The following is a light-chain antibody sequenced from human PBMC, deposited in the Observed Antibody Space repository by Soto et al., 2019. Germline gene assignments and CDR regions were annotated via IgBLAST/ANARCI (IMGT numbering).Light chain of an antibody. CDR2: EVS. V-gene: IGLV2-14*01. Sequence: QSALTQPASVSGSPGQSITISCPGTSSDVGGYNYVSWYQLHPGKAPKLIIYEVSNRPSGVSNRFSGSKSGNTASLTISGLQAEDEADYYCNSYTSSTAYVFGTGTKVTVL. CDR3: NSYTSSTAYV. J-gene: IGLJ1*01. CDR1: SSDVGGYNY.